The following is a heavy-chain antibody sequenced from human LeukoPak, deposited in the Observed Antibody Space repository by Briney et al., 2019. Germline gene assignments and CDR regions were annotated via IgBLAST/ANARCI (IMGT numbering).Heavy chain of an antibody. CDR2: INHSGST. J-gene: IGHJ6*03. V-gene: IGHV4-34*01. CDR3: ARVRSGAAAGRWEIYYYYYYMDV. D-gene: IGHD6-13*01. CDR1: GGSFSGYY. Sequence: SETLSLTCAVYGGSFSGYYWSWIRQPPGKGLEWIGEINHSGSTNYNPSLKSRVTISVDTSKNQFSLKLSSVTAADRAVYYCARVRSGAAAGRWEIYYYYYYMDVWGKGTTVTVSS.